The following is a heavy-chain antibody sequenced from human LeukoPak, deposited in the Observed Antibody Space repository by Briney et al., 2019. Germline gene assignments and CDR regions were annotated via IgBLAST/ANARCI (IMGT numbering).Heavy chain of an antibody. D-gene: IGHD1-7*01. Sequence: PSETLSLTCTVSGGSISSYYWSWIRQPAGKELEWIGRIYTSGSTNYNPSLKSRVTMSVDTSKNQFSLKLSSVTAADTAVYYCARDLAGTTDYYYYYYMDVWGKGTTVTVSS. CDR3: ARDLAGTTDYYYYYYMDV. CDR2: IYTSGST. J-gene: IGHJ6*03. V-gene: IGHV4-4*07. CDR1: GGSISSYY.